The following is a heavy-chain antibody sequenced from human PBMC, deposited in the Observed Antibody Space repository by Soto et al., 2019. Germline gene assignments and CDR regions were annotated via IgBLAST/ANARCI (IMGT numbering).Heavy chain of an antibody. CDR1: GFTFSNAW. V-gene: IGHV3-15*01. CDR2: IKSKTDDGAT. J-gene: IGHJ4*02. D-gene: IGHD3-9*01. CDR3: TTDLDYDILTGLDF. Sequence: EVQLVESGGGLVQPGGSLRLSCAASGFTFSNAWMSWVRQAPGKGLEWVGRIKSKTDDGATDYAAPVKGRFTTSRDDSKNTLYLQMNSLNTEGTGVYYCTTDLDYDILTGLDFWGPGTRVSVSS.